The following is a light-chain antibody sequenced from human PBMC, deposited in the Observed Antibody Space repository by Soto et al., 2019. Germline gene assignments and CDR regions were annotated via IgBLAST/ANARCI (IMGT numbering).Light chain of an antibody. CDR2: DVS. Sequence: HCALTQPASVSGSPGQSITISWTGTSSDVGGYNYVSWYQQHPGKATKLMIYDVSNRPSGVSNRFSGSKSGNTASLTISGLQAEDEADYYCSSYTSSSTLVVFGGGTKLTVL. CDR1: SSDVGGYNY. V-gene: IGLV2-14*01. CDR3: SSYTSSSTLVV. J-gene: IGLJ2*01.